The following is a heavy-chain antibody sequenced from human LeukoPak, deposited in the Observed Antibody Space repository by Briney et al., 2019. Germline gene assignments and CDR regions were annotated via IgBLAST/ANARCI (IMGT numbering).Heavy chain of an antibody. D-gene: IGHD6-19*01. J-gene: IGHJ4*02. Sequence: SETLSLTCTVSGGSISSYYWSWIRQPPGKGLEWIGYIYYSGSTNYNPSLKSRVTISVDTSKNQFSLKLSSVTAADTAVYYCARDSKYSSGWSPWDYWGQGTLVTVSS. CDR1: GGSISSYY. V-gene: IGHV4-59*01. CDR3: ARDSKYSSGWSPWDY. CDR2: IYYSGST.